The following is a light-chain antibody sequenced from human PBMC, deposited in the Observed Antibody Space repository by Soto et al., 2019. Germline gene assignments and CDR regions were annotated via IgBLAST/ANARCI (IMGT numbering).Light chain of an antibody. Sequence: EIVMTQSPATLSVSPGERATLSCRASQSVSSNLAWYQQKPGLAPRLLIYDASNRATGIPARFSGSGSGTEFTLTISSLQSEDFAVYYCQHYNNWPYTFGQGTKLEIK. CDR2: DAS. V-gene: IGKV3-15*01. CDR1: QSVSSN. CDR3: QHYNNWPYT. J-gene: IGKJ2*01.